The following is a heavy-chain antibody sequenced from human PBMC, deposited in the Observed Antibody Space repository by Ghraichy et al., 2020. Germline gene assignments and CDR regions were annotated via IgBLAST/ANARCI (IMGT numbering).Heavy chain of an antibody. V-gene: IGHV6-1*01. D-gene: IGHD1-1*01. J-gene: IGHJ5*02. CDR1: GDSVSSFSAA. Sequence: SETLSLTCVISGDSVSSFSAAWNWIRQSPSGGLEWLARTYYRSKWYTDYALSVQSRSNINPATSQNQFSLHLQSVTPEDTAVYYWVRGGQLERGWFDPWGQGILVTVSS. CDR2: TYYRSKWYT. CDR3: VRGGQLERGWFDP.